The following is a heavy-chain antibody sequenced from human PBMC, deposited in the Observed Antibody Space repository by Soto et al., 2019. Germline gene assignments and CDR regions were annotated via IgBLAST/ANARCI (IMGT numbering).Heavy chain of an antibody. CDR1: GGSISSGGYY. Sequence: SETLSLTCTVSGGSISSGGYYWSWIRQHPGKGLEWIGYIYYSGSTYYNPSLKSRVTISVDTSKNQFSLKMSSVTAADTAVYYCARGRVVVPAAVMFNCLDPWGQGALVTVSS. J-gene: IGHJ5*02. D-gene: IGHD2-2*01. CDR2: IYYSGST. V-gene: IGHV4-31*03. CDR3: ARGRVVVPAAVMFNCLDP.